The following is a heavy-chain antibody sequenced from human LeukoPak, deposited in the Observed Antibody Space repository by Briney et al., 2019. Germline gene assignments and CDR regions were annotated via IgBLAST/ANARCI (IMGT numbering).Heavy chain of an antibody. Sequence: GGSLRLSCAASGFTFSRYGMSWVRQAPGKGLEWVSAISGSGGSTYYADSVKGRFTISRDNSKNTLYLQMNSLRAEDTAVYYCAKAWYYYDSSGYYFADYWGQGTLVTVSS. D-gene: IGHD3-22*01. CDR1: GFTFSRYG. V-gene: IGHV3-23*01. CDR2: ISGSGGST. CDR3: AKAWYYYDSSGYYFADY. J-gene: IGHJ4*02.